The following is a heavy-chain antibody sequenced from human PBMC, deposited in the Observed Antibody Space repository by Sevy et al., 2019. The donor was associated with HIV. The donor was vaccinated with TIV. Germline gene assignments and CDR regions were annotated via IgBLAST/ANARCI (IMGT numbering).Heavy chain of an antibody. CDR3: ATTVAGSDAFDI. CDR1: GGSISSYY. CDR2: IYYSGST. J-gene: IGHJ3*02. Sequence: SETLSLTCTVSGGSISSYYWSWIRQPPGKGLEWIGYIYYSGSTNYNPSLKSRVTISVDPSKNQFSLTLSAVTAADTAVYYCATTVAGSDAFDIWGQGTMVTVSS. D-gene: IGHD6-19*01. V-gene: IGHV4-59*01.